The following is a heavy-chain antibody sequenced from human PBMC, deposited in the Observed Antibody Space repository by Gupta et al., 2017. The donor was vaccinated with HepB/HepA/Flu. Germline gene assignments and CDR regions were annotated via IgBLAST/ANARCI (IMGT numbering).Heavy chain of an antibody. Sequence: EVQLVESGGGLVQPGRSLRLSCAASGFTFDDYAIHWVRQAPGKGREWVSGISWNSGSIGYADSVKGRFTISRDNAKNSLYLQMNSLRAEDTALYYCAKDISDRLYNFDYWGQGTLVTVSS. D-gene: IGHD2-2*02. CDR3: AKDISDRLYNFDY. CDR1: GFTFDDYA. V-gene: IGHV3-9*01. CDR2: ISWNSGSI. J-gene: IGHJ4*02.